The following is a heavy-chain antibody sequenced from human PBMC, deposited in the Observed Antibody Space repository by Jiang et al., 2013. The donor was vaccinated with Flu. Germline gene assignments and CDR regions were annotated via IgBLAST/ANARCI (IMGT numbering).Heavy chain of an antibody. D-gene: IGHD5-12*01. CDR1: GGSISSSNW. V-gene: IGHV4-4*02. J-gene: IGHJ4*02. CDR2: IYHTGST. Sequence: GSGLVKPSGTLSLTCAISGGSISSSNWWNWVRQPPGKGLEWIGEIYHTGSTNYNPSLKSRVTISVDKSKNQFSLKLSSVTAADTAVYYCARANIYDYREFDCWDQGTLVTVSS. CDR3: ARANIYDYREFDC.